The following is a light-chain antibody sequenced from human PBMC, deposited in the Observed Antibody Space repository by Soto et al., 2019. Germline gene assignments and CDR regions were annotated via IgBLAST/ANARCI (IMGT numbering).Light chain of an antibody. J-gene: IGLJ3*02. Sequence: QSALTQPRSVSGSPGQSVTISCAGTSSDVGAYNWVSWYQQHPGKVPKLIIYDVSSRPSGVPDRFSGSKSGNTASLTISGLQADDEADYYCCSYAGSYTLVFGGGTKLTVL. CDR2: DVS. V-gene: IGLV2-11*01. CDR1: SSDVGAYNW. CDR3: CSYAGSYTLV.